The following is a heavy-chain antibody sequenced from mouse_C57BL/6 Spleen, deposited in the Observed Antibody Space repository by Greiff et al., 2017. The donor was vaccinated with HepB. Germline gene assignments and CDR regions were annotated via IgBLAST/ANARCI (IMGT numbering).Heavy chain of an antibody. D-gene: IGHD1-1*01. CDR3: ARSSYGYFDY. V-gene: IGHV3-1*01. CDR1: GYSITSGYD. CDR2: ISYSGST. Sequence: EVQLQESGPGMVKPSQSLSLTCTVTGYSITSGYDWHWIRHFPGNKLEWMGYISYSGSTNYNPSLKSRISITHDTSKNHFFLKLNSVTTEDTATYYCARSSYGYFDYWGQGTTLTVSS. J-gene: IGHJ2*01.